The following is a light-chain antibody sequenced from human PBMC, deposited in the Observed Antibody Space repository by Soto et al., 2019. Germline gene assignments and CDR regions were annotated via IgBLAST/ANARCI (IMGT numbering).Light chain of an antibody. J-gene: IGKJ1*01. CDR1: QTISTY. V-gene: IGKV1-39*01. Sequence: DIQMTQSPSSLSASVRDRVTITCLASQTISTYLNWYQQKPGKAPKLLISAASSLQSGVPSRFSGSGSGTDFTLTISSLQPEDFATYYCQQSFGTPRTFAQGTKVEIK. CDR2: AAS. CDR3: QQSFGTPRT.